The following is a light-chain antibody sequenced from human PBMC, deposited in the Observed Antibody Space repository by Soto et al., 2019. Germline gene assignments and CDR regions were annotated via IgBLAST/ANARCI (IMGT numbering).Light chain of an antibody. CDR3: QSYDSSLSGV. J-gene: IGLJ2*01. Sequence: QSVLTQPPSVSGAPGQRVTISCTGSSSNLGSVFDVQWYQQLPGTAPKLLIYGNSNRPSGVPDRFSGSKSGTSASLAITGLQAEDEADYYCQSYDSSLSGVFGGGTKVTVL. CDR2: GNS. V-gene: IGLV1-40*01. CDR1: SSNLGSVFD.